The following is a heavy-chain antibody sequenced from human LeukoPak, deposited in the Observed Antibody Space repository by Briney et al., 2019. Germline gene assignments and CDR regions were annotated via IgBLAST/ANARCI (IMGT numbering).Heavy chain of an antibody. CDR2: ISYDGSSK. CDR1: GFTFSSFG. J-gene: IGHJ3*02. D-gene: IGHD3-3*01. Sequence: GRSLRLSCAASGFTFSSFGMHWVRQAPGKGLEWVAVISYDGSSKYYADSVKGRFTISRDNAENSLYLQMNSLRAEDTAVYYCARDDDFWSGYTEGIADPLQGIWGQGTMVTVSS. V-gene: IGHV3-30*03. CDR3: ARDDDFWSGYTEGIADPLQGI.